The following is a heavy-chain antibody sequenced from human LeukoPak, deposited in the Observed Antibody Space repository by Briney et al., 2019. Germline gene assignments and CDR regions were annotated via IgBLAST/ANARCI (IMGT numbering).Heavy chain of an antibody. CDR3: ARKYSGYGGWIDY. Sequence: PSETLSLTCSISGGSISTYYWSWIRQPPGKGLEWIGYTHNSGITNYNPSLKSRVTILLDTSKNQFFLMLTSVTAADTAVYYCARKYSGYGGWIDYWGQGTLVTVSS. CDR2: THNSGIT. V-gene: IGHV4-59*01. D-gene: IGHD5-12*01. J-gene: IGHJ4*02. CDR1: GGSISTYY.